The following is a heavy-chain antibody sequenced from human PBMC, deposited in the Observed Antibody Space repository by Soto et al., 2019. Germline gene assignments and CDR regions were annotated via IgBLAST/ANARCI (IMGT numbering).Heavy chain of an antibody. CDR1: GFTFSNYG. CDR2: ISYDGSNK. CDR3: ARDRSPHVDGPFY. V-gene: IGHV3-30*03. Sequence: GSLRLSCAASGFTFSNYGMHWVRQAPGKGLEWVAVISYDGSNKHYADSVKGRFTISRDNSKNTLYLQMNSLRVEDTAVYYCARDRSPHVDGPFYWGQGTLVTVSS. D-gene: IGHD5-12*01. J-gene: IGHJ4*02.